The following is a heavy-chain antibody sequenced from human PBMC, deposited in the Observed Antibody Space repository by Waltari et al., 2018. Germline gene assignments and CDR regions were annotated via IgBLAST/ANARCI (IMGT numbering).Heavy chain of an antibody. D-gene: IGHD1-1*01. Sequence: QVQLVESGGGVVQPGRSLRLSCVVSGFTFNTYALHWVRQAPGKGLQWVAGGSDAGSIQWYADSVKGRFTISKDISRNTVSLQMSSLRVEDTAVYYCARDRRLSDTEVLDYWGQGTLVTVSS. J-gene: IGHJ4*02. CDR1: GFTFNTYA. CDR2: GSDAGSIQ. V-gene: IGHV3-30-3*01. CDR3: ARDRRLSDTEVLDY.